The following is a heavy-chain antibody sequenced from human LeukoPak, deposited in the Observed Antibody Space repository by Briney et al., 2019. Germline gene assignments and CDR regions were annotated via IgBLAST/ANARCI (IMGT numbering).Heavy chain of an antibody. CDR2: IYYSGST. Sequence: SETLSLTCTVSGGSISSSSYYWGWIRQPPGKGLEWIGSIYYSGSTYYNPSLKSRVTISVDTSKNQFSLKLSSVTAADTAVYYCARGQGYCSSTSCYTSFDPWGQGTLVTVSS. CDR1: GGSISSSSYY. V-gene: IGHV4-39*07. CDR3: ARGQGYCSSTSCYTSFDP. D-gene: IGHD2-2*02. J-gene: IGHJ5*02.